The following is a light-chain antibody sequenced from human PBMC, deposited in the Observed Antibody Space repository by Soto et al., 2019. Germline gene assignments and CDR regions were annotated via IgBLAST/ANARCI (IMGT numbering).Light chain of an antibody. Sequence: QSVLTQPASVSGSPGQSITISCTGASSDIGSYNYVSWYQQHLGKATKLIIYEVSNRPSGVSNRLSGSKSGNTASLTISGLQTEDEADYYCSSYTGTTTVFGGGTKLTVL. V-gene: IGLV2-14*01. J-gene: IGLJ3*02. CDR2: EVS. CDR3: SSYTGTTTV. CDR1: SSDIGSYNY.